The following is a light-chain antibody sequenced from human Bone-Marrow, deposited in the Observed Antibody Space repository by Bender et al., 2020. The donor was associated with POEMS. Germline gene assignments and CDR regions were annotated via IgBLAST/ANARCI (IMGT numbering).Light chain of an antibody. Sequence: QSVLTQPPSASATPGQRVTISCSGSGSNIGLNFVYWFQQLPGTAPKLLIYRNDQRPSGVPDRFSGSKSGTSASLAISGVRSEDEADYYCAAWDDSLSGHVVFGGGTKLTVL. CDR3: AAWDDSLSGHVV. V-gene: IGLV1-47*01. J-gene: IGLJ2*01. CDR2: RND. CDR1: GSNIGLNF.